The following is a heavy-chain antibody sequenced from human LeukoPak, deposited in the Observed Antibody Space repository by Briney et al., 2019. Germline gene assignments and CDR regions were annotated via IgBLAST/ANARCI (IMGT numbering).Heavy chain of an antibody. Sequence: GASVKVSCKTSGYSFTAYYIHWVRQAPGQGLEWMGWINPNSGDTSYSVRFQGRVTMTRDTSITTAYMELTRLTSDDTAVYYCTRGQSIWAAAGLIIDFWGQGTLDTVSS. D-gene: IGHD6-13*01. CDR1: GYSFTAYY. CDR2: INPNSGDT. CDR3: TRGQSIWAAAGLIIDF. J-gene: IGHJ4*02. V-gene: IGHV1-2*02.